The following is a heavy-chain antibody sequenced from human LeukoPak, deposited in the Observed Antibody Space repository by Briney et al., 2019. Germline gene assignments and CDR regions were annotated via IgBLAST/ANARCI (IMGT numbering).Heavy chain of an antibody. D-gene: IGHD3-10*01. Sequence: PGGSLRLSCSASGFTFSRYAMHWVRQAPGKGLECVSTISSNGGSTYYADSVKGRFTISRDNSKNTLFLQMSSLRAEDTAVYYCVKGAPYSSGEYYIDYWGQGTLVTVSS. V-gene: IGHV3-64D*09. J-gene: IGHJ4*02. CDR1: GFTFSRYA. CDR2: ISSNGGST. CDR3: VKGAPYSSGEYYIDY.